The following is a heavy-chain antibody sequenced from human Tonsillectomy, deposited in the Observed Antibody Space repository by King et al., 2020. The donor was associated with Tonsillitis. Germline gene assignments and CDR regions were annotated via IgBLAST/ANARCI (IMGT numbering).Heavy chain of an antibody. V-gene: IGHV1-69*09. Sequence: QLVQSGAEVKKPGSSVKVSCKASGGTFSSYAISWVRQAPGQGLEWMGRIIPILGIANYAQKFQGRVTITADKSTSTAYMELSSLRSEDTAVYYCARDSTVAGTDYPPNWLDPWGQGTLVTVSS. J-gene: IGHJ5*02. D-gene: IGHD6-19*01. CDR2: IIPILGIA. CDR3: ARDSTVAGTDYPPNWLDP. CDR1: GGTFSSYA.